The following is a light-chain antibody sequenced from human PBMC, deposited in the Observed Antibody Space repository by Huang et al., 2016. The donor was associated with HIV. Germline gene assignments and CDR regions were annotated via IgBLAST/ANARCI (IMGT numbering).Light chain of an antibody. CDR2: GAL. CDR3: QQTYSTPRT. J-gene: IGKJ1*01. Sequence: DIQMTQSPSSLSASVGDRVSITCRASESISRYLNWYQQKPGKAPELLIYGALSLQSGVRSRFSGSESGTVFTLTISALQPEDFATYYCQQTYSTPRTFGQGTKVEI. V-gene: IGKV1-39*01. CDR1: ESISRY.